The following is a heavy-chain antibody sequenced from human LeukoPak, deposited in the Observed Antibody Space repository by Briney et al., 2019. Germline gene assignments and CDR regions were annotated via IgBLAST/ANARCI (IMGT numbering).Heavy chain of an antibody. CDR2: INHSGST. V-gene: IGHV4-34*01. CDR3: ARGHCSSTSCLIDY. Sequence: SETLSLTCAVYGGSFSGYHWSWVRQPPGKGLEWIGEINHSGSTNYNPSLKSRVTISVDTSKNQFSLKLSSVTAADTAVYYCARGHCSSTSCLIDYWGQGTLVTVSS. CDR1: GGSFSGYH. D-gene: IGHD2-2*01. J-gene: IGHJ4*02.